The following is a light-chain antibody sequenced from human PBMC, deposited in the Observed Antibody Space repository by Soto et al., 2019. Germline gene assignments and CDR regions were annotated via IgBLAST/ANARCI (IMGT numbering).Light chain of an antibody. Sequence: IPMTQSPSSLSASVGDRVTITCRASQSITTYLNWYQQKPGKAPKLLIYAASSLQSGVPSRFSGSGSGTDFTLTISSLQPEDFATFYCQQSYIAPATFGQGTKVEIK. CDR3: QQSYIAPAT. V-gene: IGKV1-39*01. J-gene: IGKJ1*01. CDR2: AAS. CDR1: QSITTY.